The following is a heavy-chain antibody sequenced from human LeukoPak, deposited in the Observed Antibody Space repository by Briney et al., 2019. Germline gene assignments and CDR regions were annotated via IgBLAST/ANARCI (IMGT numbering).Heavy chain of an antibody. CDR2: IIPIFGTS. D-gene: IGHD6-6*01. CDR3: ARTIAARTYYCYYMDV. J-gene: IGHJ6*03. CDR1: GGTFSTYA. V-gene: IGHV1-69*01. Sequence: GSSVKVSCKASGGTFSTYAISWVRQAPGQGLEWVGGIIPIFGTSNYAEKFQGRVTITADESTSTAYIELSSLNSEDTAVYYCARTIAARTYYCYYMDVWGKGTTVTVSS.